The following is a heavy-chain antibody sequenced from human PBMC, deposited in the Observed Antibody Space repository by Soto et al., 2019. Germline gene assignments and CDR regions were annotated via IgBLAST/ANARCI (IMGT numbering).Heavy chain of an antibody. D-gene: IGHD2-21*01. J-gene: IGHJ3*02. CDR3: ARDVVGIAFDI. Sequence: QVQLQESGPGLVKPSQTLSLTCTVSGGSISSGGYYWSWIRQHPGKGLERIGCAYYSGSTYYNPSLKSRVTISVDTSRNQFSRKLSSVTAADTAVYYCARDVVGIAFDIWGQGTMVTVSS. CDR1: GGSISSGGYY. V-gene: IGHV4-31*03. CDR2: AYYSGST.